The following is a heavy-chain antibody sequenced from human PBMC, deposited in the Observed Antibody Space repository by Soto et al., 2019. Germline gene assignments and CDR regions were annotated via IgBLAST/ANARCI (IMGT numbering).Heavy chain of an antibody. D-gene: IGHD1-26*01. CDR2: NYYSGST. V-gene: IGHV4-31*03. CDR3: ARSSGSYYGGFPYYFDY. Sequence: PSETLSLTCTVSGGSISSGGYYWSWIRQHPGKDLEWIGYNYYSGSTYYNPSLKSRVTISVDTSKNQFSLKLSSVTAADTAVYYCARSSGSYYGGFPYYFDYWGQGTLVTVSS. CDR1: GGSISSGGYY. J-gene: IGHJ4*02.